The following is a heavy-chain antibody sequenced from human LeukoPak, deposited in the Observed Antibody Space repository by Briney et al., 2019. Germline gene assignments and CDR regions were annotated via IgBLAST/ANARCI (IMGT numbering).Heavy chain of an antibody. CDR1: GGTFSSYA. CDR3: ARALLSVAGETSSSSYYGMDV. V-gene: IGHV1-69*13. CDR2: IIPIFGTA. J-gene: IGHJ6*04. D-gene: IGHD6-19*01. Sequence: ASVKVSCKASGGTFSSYAISWVRQAPGQGLEWMGGIIPIFGTANYAQKFQGRVTITADESTSTAYMELSSLRSEDTAVYYCARALLSVAGETSSSSYYGMDVWGKGTTVTVSS.